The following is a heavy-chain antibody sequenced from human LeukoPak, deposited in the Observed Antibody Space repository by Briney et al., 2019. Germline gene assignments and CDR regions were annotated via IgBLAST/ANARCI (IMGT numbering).Heavy chain of an antibody. Sequence: GGSLRLSCAASGFTVSSTYMSWVRQAPGKGLEWVSVIYSGGSTYYADSVKGRFTISRDNSKNTLYLQMNSLRAEDTAVYYCASPYGDYEPDAFDIWGQGTMVTVPS. V-gene: IGHV3-53*01. J-gene: IGHJ3*02. CDR2: IYSGGST. D-gene: IGHD4-17*01. CDR1: GFTVSSTY. CDR3: ASPYGDYEPDAFDI.